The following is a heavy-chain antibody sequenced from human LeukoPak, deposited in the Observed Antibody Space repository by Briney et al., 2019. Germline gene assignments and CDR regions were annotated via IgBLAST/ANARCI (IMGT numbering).Heavy chain of an antibody. D-gene: IGHD5-12*01. J-gene: IGHJ6*03. CDR1: GFTFSSYG. CDR3: ARGSDIVATIGYYYYMDV. CDR2: IRHDGSNK. Sequence: GGSLRLSCAASGFTFSSYGMHWVRQAPGKGLEWVAFIRHDGSNKYYADSVKGRFTISRDNSKNTLYLQMNSLRAEDTAVYYCARGSDIVATIGYYYYMDVWGKGTTVTISS. V-gene: IGHV3-30*02.